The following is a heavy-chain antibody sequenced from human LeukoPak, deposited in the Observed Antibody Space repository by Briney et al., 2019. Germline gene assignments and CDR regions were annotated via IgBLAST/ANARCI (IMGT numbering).Heavy chain of an antibody. J-gene: IGHJ6*02. V-gene: IGHV3-30-3*01. CDR1: GFTFSSYA. CDR2: ISYDGSNK. Sequence: GGSLRLSCEASGFTFSSYAMHWVRRAPGKGLEWVAVISYDGSNKYYADSVKGRFTISRDNSKNTLYLQMNSLRAEDTAVYYCASPTYSSSFYYYYGMDVWGQGTTVTVSS. D-gene: IGHD6-13*01. CDR3: ASPTYSSSFYYYYGMDV.